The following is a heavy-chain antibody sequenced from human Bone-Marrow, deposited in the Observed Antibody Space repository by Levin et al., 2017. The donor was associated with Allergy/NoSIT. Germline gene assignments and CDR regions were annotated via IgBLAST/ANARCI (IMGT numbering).Heavy chain of an antibody. Sequence: GGSLRLSCAASGFRFRSYWMHWVRQAPGKGLVWVSRINSDGSDTAYADSVRGRFTVSRDNAENTLYLQMSSLTADDTGLYYCARGPPLGTGVDPWGQGTLVTVSS. J-gene: IGHJ5*02. CDR1: GFRFRSYW. CDR3: ARGPPLGTGVDP. V-gene: IGHV3-74*01. CDR2: INSDGSDT. D-gene: IGHD1-1*01.